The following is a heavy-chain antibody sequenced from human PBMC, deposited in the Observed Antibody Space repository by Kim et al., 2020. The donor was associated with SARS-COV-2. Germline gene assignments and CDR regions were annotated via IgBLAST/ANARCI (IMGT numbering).Heavy chain of an antibody. V-gene: IGHV3-7*01. J-gene: IGHJ6*02. CDR2: IKQDGSEK. Sequence: GGSLRLSCAASGFTFSSYWMSWVRQAPGKGLEWVANIKQDGSEKYYVDSVKGRFTISRDNAKNSLYLQMNSLRAEDTAVYYCARGVGRVVVISDYGMDVWGQGTTVTVSS. CDR1: GFTFSSYW. CDR3: ARGVGRVVVISDYGMDV. D-gene: IGHD3-22*01.